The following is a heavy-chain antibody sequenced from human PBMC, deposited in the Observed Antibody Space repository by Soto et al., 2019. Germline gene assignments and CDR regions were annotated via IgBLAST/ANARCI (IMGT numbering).Heavy chain of an antibody. CDR2: ISSSSSTI. J-gene: IGHJ3*02. Sequence: EVQLVESGGGLVQPGGSLRHSCAASGFTFSSYSMNWVRQAPGKGLEWVSYISSSSSTIYYADSVKGRFTISRDNAKNSLYLQMNSLRAEGTAVYYCARAAITYYYDSSGYSAAFDIWGQGTMVTVSS. CDR3: ARAAITYYYDSSGYSAAFDI. V-gene: IGHV3-48*01. CDR1: GFTFSSYS. D-gene: IGHD3-22*01.